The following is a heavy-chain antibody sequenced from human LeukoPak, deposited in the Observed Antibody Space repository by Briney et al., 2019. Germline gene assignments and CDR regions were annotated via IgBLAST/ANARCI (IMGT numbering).Heavy chain of an antibody. CDR2: ISGSGGST. D-gene: IGHD3-10*01. J-gene: IGHJ4*02. CDR1: GFTFSSYS. V-gene: IGHV3-23*01. CDR3: AKPLLQYYYGSGSSGY. Sequence: PGGSLRLSCAASGFTFSSYSMNWVRQAPGKGLERVSAISGSGGSTYYADSVKGRFTISRDNSKNTLYLQMNSLRAEDTAVYYCAKPLLQYYYGSGSSGYWGQGTLVTVSS.